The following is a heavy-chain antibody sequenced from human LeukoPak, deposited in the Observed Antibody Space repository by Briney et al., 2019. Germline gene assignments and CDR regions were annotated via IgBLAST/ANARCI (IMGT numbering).Heavy chain of an antibody. D-gene: IGHD5-18*01. Sequence: PGGSLRLSCAASGFTLSSYGMHWVRQAPGKGLEWVAFVRYDGSNKYYADSVKGRFTISRDNSKNTLYLQMNGLRAEDTAVYYCAKDKDRYSPYYFDYWGQGTLVTVSS. CDR3: AKDKDRYSPYYFDY. CDR1: GFTLSSYG. CDR2: VRYDGSNK. J-gene: IGHJ4*02. V-gene: IGHV3-30*02.